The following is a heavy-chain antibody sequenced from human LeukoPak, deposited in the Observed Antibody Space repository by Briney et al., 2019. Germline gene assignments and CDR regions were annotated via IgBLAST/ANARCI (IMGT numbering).Heavy chain of an antibody. CDR1: GFTFSNYE. V-gene: IGHV3-48*03. D-gene: IGHD3-10*01. CDR2: ISDSGTTI. CDR3: ARAFYYGSRYYYMDV. J-gene: IGHJ6*03. Sequence: PGGSLRLSCAASGFTFSNYEMNWVRQAPGKGLEWVSYISDSGTTIYYGDSVKGRFTISRDNAKKSLYLQMNSLRAEDTAVYYCARAFYYGSRYYYMDVWGKGTTVTISS.